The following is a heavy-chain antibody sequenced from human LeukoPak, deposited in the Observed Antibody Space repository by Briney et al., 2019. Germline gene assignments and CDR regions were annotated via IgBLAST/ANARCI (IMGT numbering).Heavy chain of an antibody. CDR1: GGTFSSYA. D-gene: IGHD3-10*01. J-gene: IGHJ3*02. V-gene: IGHV1-69*13. CDR3: ARDRDDGSGRLTDAFDI. Sequence: SVKVSCKASGGTFSSYAISWVRQAPGQGPEWMGGIIPIFDTANYAQKFQGRVTITADESTSTTYMELSSLRSEDTAVYYCARDRDDGSGRLTDAFDIWGQGTMVTVSS. CDR2: IIPIFDTA.